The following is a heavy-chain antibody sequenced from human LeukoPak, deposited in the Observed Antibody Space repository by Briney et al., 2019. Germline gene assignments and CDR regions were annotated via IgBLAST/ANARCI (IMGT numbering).Heavy chain of an antibody. CDR1: GFTFSSYG. CDR3: AGEREYSYGLNY. J-gene: IGHJ4*02. D-gene: IGHD5-18*01. Sequence: PGRSLRLSCAASGFTFSSYGMHWVRQAPGKGLEWVAVIWYDGSNKYYADSVKGRFTISRDNSKNTLYLQMNSLRAEDTAVYYCAGEREYSYGLNYWGQGTLVTVSS. V-gene: IGHV3-33*01. CDR2: IWYDGSNK.